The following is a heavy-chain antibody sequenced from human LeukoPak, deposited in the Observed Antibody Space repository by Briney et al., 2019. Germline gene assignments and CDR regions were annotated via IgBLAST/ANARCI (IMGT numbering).Heavy chain of an antibody. D-gene: IGHD3-3*01. V-gene: IGHV4-38-2*01. CDR1: GYSISSASY. CDR2: IYHSGSP. J-gene: IGHJ4*02. CDR3: ARPISSQGYFGMVID. Sequence: PSETLSLTCAVSGYSISSASYWGWIRQPPGKGLEWIGNIYHSGSPYYNPSLKSRVTISVDTSKNQFSLKLSSVTAADTAVYYCARPISSQGYFGMVIDWGQGTLVTVSS.